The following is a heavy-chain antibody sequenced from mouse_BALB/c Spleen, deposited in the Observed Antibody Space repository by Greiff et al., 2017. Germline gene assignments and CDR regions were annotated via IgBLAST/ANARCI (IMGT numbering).Heavy chain of an antibody. V-gene: IGHV1S127*01. CDR3: ARLYYYAMDY. J-gene: IGHJ4*01. CDR1: GYSFTSYW. CDR2: IDPSDSET. Sequence: QVQLQQSGPQLVRPGASVKISCKASGYSFTSYWMHWVKQRPGQGLEWIGMIDPSDSETRLNQKFKDKATLTVDKSSSTAYMQLSSPTSEDSAVYYCARLYYYAMDYWGQGTSVTVSS.